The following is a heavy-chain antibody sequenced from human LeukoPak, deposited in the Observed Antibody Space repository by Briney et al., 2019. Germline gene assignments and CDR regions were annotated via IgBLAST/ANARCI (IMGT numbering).Heavy chain of an antibody. V-gene: IGHV4-59*08. J-gene: IGHJ3*02. CDR2: ISYRGST. CDR3: ARLLNNDNSGDPDTFDM. CDR1: GGSISPHF. Sequence: PSETLSLTSSLSGGSISPHFPSWIPPPPRRGLECIGYISYRGSTNYNPSFQSRGTISMDTSKTHFSLKLTSVTAADTAVYYCARLLNNDNSGDPDTFDMWGPGTMVTVSS. D-gene: IGHD3-22*01.